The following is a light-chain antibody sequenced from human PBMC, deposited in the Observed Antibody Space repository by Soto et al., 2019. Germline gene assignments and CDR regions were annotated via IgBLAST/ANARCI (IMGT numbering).Light chain of an antibody. Sequence: QSVLTQPPSASGTPGQRVTISCSGSSSNIGSNTVNWDQQLPGTAPKLLIYSNNQRPSGVPDRFSGSKSGTSASLAISGLQSEDEADYYCAAWDDSLNGRVFGGGTKL. V-gene: IGLV1-44*01. CDR1: SSNIGSNT. CDR3: AAWDDSLNGRV. J-gene: IGLJ3*02. CDR2: SNN.